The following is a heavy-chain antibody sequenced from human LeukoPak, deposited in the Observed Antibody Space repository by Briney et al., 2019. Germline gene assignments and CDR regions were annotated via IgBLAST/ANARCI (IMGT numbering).Heavy chain of an antibody. CDR1: GFSFSYQG. CDR3: ARGGSGNWNAPFDY. CDR2: IGTSNSDR. Sequence: PGGSLRLSCAGSGFSFSYQGTTWVRQAPGKGLEWVSSIGTSNSDRYYADSVKGRFTISRDNAKSSVYLQMNRLSAEDTAIYYCARGGSGNWNAPFDYWGQGTLVTVSS. V-gene: IGHV3-21*06. D-gene: IGHD1-1*01. J-gene: IGHJ4*02.